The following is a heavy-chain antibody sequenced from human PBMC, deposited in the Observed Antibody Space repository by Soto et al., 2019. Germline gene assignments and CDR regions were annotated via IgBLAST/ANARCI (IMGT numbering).Heavy chain of an antibody. CDR3: HGADGYGVDV. V-gene: IGHV4-59*03. J-gene: IGHJ6*02. Sequence: ETLSLTCSVSGSALIRHYCIWIRLPPGGGLEWIGFMDYSGRTNYSPSFTSRITMSVDTSKNQFSLKLDLVTAADTALYYCHGADGYGVDVWGQGTTVTVSS. D-gene: IGHD2-21*02. CDR2: MDYSGRT. CDR1: GSALIRHY.